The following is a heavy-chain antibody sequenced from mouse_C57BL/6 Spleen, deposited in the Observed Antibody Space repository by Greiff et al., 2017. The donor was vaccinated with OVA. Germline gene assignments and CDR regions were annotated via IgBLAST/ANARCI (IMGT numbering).Heavy chain of an antibody. CDR3: ASELTGNYFDY. CDR2: INPSSGYI. D-gene: IGHD4-1*01. J-gene: IGHJ2*01. V-gene: IGHV1-7*01. CDR1: GYTFTSYW. Sequence: VQLQQSGAELAKPGASVKLSCKASGYTFTSYWMHWVKQRPGQGLEWIGYINPSSGYIKYNQTFKDKATLTADKSSSTAYMQLSSLTYEATDVYYSASELTGNYFDYWGQGTTLTVSS.